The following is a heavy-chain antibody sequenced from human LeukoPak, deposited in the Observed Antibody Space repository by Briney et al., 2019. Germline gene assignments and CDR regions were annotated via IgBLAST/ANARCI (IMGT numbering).Heavy chain of an antibody. CDR3: ATGNYYDSRGYYTFGH. CDR2: INGDGTTT. Sequence: PGGSLRLSCAASGFTFNKYWMHWVRQAPGKGLVWVSRINGDGTTTSYADSVKGGFTMSRDNAKNTLYLQMSGLRDEDTAVYYCATGNYYDSRGYYTFGHWGQGTLVTVSS. D-gene: IGHD3-22*01. J-gene: IGHJ4*02. V-gene: IGHV3-74*01. CDR1: GFTFNKYW.